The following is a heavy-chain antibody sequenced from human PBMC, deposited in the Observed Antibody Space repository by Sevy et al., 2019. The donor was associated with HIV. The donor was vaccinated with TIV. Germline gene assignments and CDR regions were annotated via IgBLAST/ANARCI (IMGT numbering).Heavy chain of an antibody. CDR3: ARGGHDSNWFRSFDY. D-gene: IGHD6-13*01. CDR1: GLTVDSYY. CDR2: IYSGGST. V-gene: IGHV3-53*01. Sequence: GGSLRLSCAVSGLTVDSYYMSWVRQAPGKGLEWVSIIYSGGSTYYADSVKGRFTISTDNSKNTLDLQMNSLRAEDTAVYYCARGGHDSNWFRSFDYWGQGTLVTVSS. J-gene: IGHJ4*02.